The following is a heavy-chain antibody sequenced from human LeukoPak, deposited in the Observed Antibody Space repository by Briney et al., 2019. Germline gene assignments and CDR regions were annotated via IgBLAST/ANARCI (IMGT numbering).Heavy chain of an antibody. CDR1: GGSISSSSYY. D-gene: IGHD3-9*01. CDR2: INHSGST. V-gene: IGHV4-39*07. J-gene: IGHJ6*03. CDR3: ARGPRRYDILTYYMDV. Sequence: SETLSLTCTVSGGSISSSSYYWSWIRQPPGKGLEWIGEINHSGSTNYNPSLKSRVTISVDTSKNQFSLKLSSVTAADTAVYYCARGPRRYDILTYYMDVWGKGTTVTVSS.